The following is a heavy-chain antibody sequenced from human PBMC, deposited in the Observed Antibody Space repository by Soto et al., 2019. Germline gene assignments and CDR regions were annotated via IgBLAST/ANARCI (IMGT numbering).Heavy chain of an antibody. CDR1: RFTLSRHT. CDR2: IGSRTSDI. D-gene: IGHD3-22*01. J-gene: IGHJ3*02. Sequence: GGSLRLSCAASRFTLSRHTMNWVRQAPGKGLEWVSFIGSRTSDIYYADSVKGRFTISRDNAKNSLYLDLTRLRAEDTAVYFCVRDYYDTSGYPNTLDMRGQGTMVTVSS. CDR3: VRDYYDTSGYPNTLDM. V-gene: IGHV3-21*01.